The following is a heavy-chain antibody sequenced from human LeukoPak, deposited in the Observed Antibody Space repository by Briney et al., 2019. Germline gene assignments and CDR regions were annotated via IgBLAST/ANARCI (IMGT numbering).Heavy chain of an antibody. V-gene: IGHV3-23*01. Sequence: GGSLRLSCAASGFSFGAHGMNWVRQVPGKGLEWVSAIGGSGPTIYYADSVRGRFTISRDNFKSTMYLQMNSLRAEDTAVYYCGKIRLDSATGYWGQGTLVTVSS. D-gene: IGHD2-15*01. CDR1: GFSFGAHG. CDR2: IGGSGPTI. CDR3: GKIRLDSATGY. J-gene: IGHJ4*02.